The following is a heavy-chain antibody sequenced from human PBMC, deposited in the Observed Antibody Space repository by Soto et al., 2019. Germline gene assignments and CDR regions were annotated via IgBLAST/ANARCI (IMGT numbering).Heavy chain of an antibody. D-gene: IGHD3-3*02. V-gene: IGHV4-4*07. CDR2: IYRSGSI. CDR3: AARHFWSRPWTDRRLDY. CDR1: GGSINNYY. Sequence: SETLSLTCSVSGGSINNYYWSWIRQPAVKGLEYIGHIYRSGSINYNPSLKSRVTMSVDTSKNHFSLKLTSVTAADTAVYYCAARHFWSRPWTDRRLDYWGQGTLVTVSS. J-gene: IGHJ4*02.